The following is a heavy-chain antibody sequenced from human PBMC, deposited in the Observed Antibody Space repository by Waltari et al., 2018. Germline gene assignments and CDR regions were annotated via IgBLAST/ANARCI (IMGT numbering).Heavy chain of an antibody. CDR1: GGSISRYY. Sequence: QVQLQESGPGLVTPSETLSLTCTVSGGSISRYYWSWIRQPPGKGLEWIGYIYYSGSTNYNPSLKSRVTISVDTSKNQFSLKLSSVTAADTAVYYCARGPMYYYETENWFDPWGQGTLVTVSS. CDR3: ARGPMYYYETENWFDP. CDR2: IYYSGST. D-gene: IGHD3-22*01. J-gene: IGHJ5*02. V-gene: IGHV4-59*01.